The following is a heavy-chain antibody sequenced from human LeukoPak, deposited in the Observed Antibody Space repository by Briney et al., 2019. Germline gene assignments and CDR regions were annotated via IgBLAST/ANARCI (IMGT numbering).Heavy chain of an antibody. J-gene: IGHJ3*02. CDR1: GFTFSSYG. V-gene: IGHV3-30*02. CDR2: IRYDGSNK. D-gene: IGHD2-21*02. Sequence: GGSLRLSCAASGFTFSSYGMHWVRQAPGKGLEWVAFIRYDGSNKYYADSVKGRFTISRDNSKNTLYLQMNSLRAEDTAVYYCAKDGDHDFRDAFDIWGQGTMVTVSS. CDR3: AKDGDHDFRDAFDI.